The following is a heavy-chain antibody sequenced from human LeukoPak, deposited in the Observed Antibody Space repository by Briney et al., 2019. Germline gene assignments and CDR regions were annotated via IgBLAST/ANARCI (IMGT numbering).Heavy chain of an antibody. CDR2: ISSSSNYI. V-gene: IGHV3-21*04. Sequence: MPGGSLRLSCAASEFTFSSYNMNWVRQAPGKGLEWVSSISSSSNYIYYTDSVKGRFTISRDYAKNTLYLQMNSLRAEDTAVYYCARGCSSGLAYYYYGMDVWGQGTTVTVSS. J-gene: IGHJ6*02. CDR3: ARGCSSGLAYYYYGMDV. CDR1: EFTFSSYN. D-gene: IGHD6-19*01.